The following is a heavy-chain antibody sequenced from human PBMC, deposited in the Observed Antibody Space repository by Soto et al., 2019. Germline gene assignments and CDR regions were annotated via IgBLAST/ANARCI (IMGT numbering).Heavy chain of an antibody. J-gene: IGHJ2*01. D-gene: IGHD2-21*02. CDR1: GYSFTSYW. Sequence: PGESLKISCKVSGYSFTSYWISWVRQMPGEGLEWMGRIDPSDSYTNYSPSFQGHVTISADKSISTAYLQWSSLKASDTAMYYCARHSPYCGGDCYSARSLGYDWYFDLWGRGTLVTVSA. CDR2: IDPSDSYT. CDR3: ARHSPYCGGDCYSARSLGYDWYFDL. V-gene: IGHV5-10-1*01.